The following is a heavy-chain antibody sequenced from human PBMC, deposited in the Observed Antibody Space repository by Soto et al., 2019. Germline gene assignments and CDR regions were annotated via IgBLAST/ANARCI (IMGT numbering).Heavy chain of an antibody. CDR2: ISYDGSNK. J-gene: IGHJ4*02. CDR1: GFTFSSYG. CDR3: AKDPEPSLWFEAGYLDY. Sequence: QVQLVESGGGVVQPGRSLRLSCAASGFTFSSYGMHWVRQAPGKGLEWVAVISYDGSNKYYADSVKGRFTISRDNSKNTLYLQMNSLRAEDTAVYYCAKDPEPSLWFEAGYLDYWGRGTLVTVSS. D-gene: IGHD3-10*01. V-gene: IGHV3-30*18.